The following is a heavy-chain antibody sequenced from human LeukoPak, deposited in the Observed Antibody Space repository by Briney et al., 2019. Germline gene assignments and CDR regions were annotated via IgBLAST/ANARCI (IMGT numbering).Heavy chain of an antibody. CDR1: GFGFSRNG. CDR2: LSSSGGGT. J-gene: IGHJ4*02. V-gene: IGHV3-23*01. CDR3: AKHYADTSTYSYFDL. Sequence: HSGGSLRLSCVASGFGFSRNGMSWVRQTPGKGLQWMSSLSSSGGGTYYADSVNGRFTISRDNSKNILYLHMNSLTVEDSAVYYCAKHYADTSTYSYFDLWGQGTLVTVSS. D-gene: IGHD2/OR15-2a*01.